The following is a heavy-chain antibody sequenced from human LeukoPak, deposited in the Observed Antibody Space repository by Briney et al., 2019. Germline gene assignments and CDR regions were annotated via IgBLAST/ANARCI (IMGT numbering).Heavy chain of an antibody. V-gene: IGHV3-23*01. Sequence: GGSLRLSCAASGFTFGTYAMTWARQVPGKGLEWVSAITGSGDSTYYAGSVQGRFIISRDNAKNTLYLQMNSLRADDTAVYYCTKALTETAGWFDPWGQGTLVTVSS. CDR3: TKALTETAGWFDP. CDR2: ITGSGDST. D-gene: IGHD3-9*01. J-gene: IGHJ5*02. CDR1: GFTFGTYA.